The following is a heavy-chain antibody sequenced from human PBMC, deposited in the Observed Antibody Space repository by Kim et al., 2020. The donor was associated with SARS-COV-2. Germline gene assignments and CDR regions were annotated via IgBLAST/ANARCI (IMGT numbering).Heavy chain of an antibody. CDR3: AREIVITGTILYGMDV. J-gene: IGHJ6*02. Sequence: SQTLSLTCAISGDSVSSNSAAWNWIRQSPSRGLEWLGRTYYRSKWYSDYAVSVKSRITINPDTSKNQFSLQLNSVTPEDTAVYYCAREIVITGTILYGMDVWGQGTTVTVSS. D-gene: IGHD1-7*01. CDR2: TYYRSKWYS. V-gene: IGHV6-1*01. CDR1: GDSVSSNSAA.